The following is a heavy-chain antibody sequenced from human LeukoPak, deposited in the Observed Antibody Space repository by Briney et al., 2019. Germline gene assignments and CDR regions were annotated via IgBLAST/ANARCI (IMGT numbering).Heavy chain of an antibody. CDR2: IYPGDSDT. CDR1: GSSFTSYW. J-gene: IGHJ4*02. D-gene: IGHD5-12*01. V-gene: IGHV5-51*01. Sequence: GGSLQISCQGSGSSFTSYWIGWVGRLPGKGLEWMGIIYPGDSDTRYRPSFQGQVTISADKSIRTAYLQWSSLKASGTAMYYCASSTQGYSGYDFLFDYWGQGTLVTVSS. CDR3: ASSTQGYSGYDFLFDY.